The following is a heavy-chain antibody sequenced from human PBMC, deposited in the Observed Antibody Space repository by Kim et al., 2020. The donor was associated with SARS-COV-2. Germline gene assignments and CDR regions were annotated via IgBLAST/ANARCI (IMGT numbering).Heavy chain of an antibody. V-gene: IGHV1-2*02. CDR3: ARPGYSSSWYGGDDVFDI. D-gene: IGHD6-13*01. Sequence: ASVKVSCKASGYTFTGYYMHWVRQAPGQGLEWMGWINPNSGGTNYAQKFQGRVTMTRDTSISTAYMELSRLRSDDTAVYYCARPGYSSSWYGGDDVFDIWGQGTMVTVSS. CDR2: INPNSGGT. J-gene: IGHJ3*02. CDR1: GYTFTGYY.